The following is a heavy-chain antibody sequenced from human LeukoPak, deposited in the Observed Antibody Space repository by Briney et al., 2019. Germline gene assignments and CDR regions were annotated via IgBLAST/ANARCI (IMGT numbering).Heavy chain of an antibody. Sequence: SGGSLRLSCAASGFTFDDYGMTWVRQAPGKGLEWVSGINWNGGNTGYADSVKGRFTISRDNAQNSLYLQMSSLRAEDTALYYCARVASNYDFDYWGQGTLVSVSS. CDR2: INWNGGNT. CDR3: ARVASNYDFDY. V-gene: IGHV3-20*04. CDR1: GFTFDDYG. J-gene: IGHJ4*02. D-gene: IGHD4-11*01.